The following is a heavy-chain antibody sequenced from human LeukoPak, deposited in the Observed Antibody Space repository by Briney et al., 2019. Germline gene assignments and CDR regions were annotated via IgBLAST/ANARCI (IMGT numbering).Heavy chain of an antibody. CDR3: ARAYGSGWYYFDY. J-gene: IGHJ4*02. CDR2: IIPIFGTA. CDR1: GYTFTSYA. D-gene: IGHD6-19*01. Sequence: SVKVSCKASGYTFTSYAISWVRQAPGQGLEWMGGIIPIFGTANYAQKFQGRVTITADESTSTAYMELSSLRSEDTAVYYCARAYGSGWYYFDYWGQGTLVTVSS. V-gene: IGHV1-69*13.